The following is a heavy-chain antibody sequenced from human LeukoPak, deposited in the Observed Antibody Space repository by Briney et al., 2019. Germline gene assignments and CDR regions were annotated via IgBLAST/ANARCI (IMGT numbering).Heavy chain of an antibody. CDR2: ISGSGGTI. V-gene: IGHV3-48*03. J-gene: IGHJ3*02. D-gene: IGHD1-1*01. CDR3: ARDYLVGGTDAFDI. Sequence: GGSLRLSCAASGFTFSTYEMNWVRQAPGKGLEWVSYISGSGGTIYYADSVKGRFTISRDNARNSLYLQMNRLRGEDTSVYYCARDYLVGGTDAFDIWGQGTMVTVSS. CDR1: GFTFSTYE.